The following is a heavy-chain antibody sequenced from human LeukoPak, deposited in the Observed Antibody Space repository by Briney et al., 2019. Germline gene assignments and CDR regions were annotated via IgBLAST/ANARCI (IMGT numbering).Heavy chain of an antibody. V-gene: IGHV3-23*01. CDR1: GFTFSNYD. Sequence: PGGSLRLSCVASGFTFSNYDMRWVRQAPGKGLEWVSGISNSGSSTDYADSVKGRFTISRDNSENIVYLQMDSLRAEDTAVYYCARSSAWYYFDYWGQGTLVTVSS. D-gene: IGHD6-13*01. CDR2: ISNSGSST. CDR3: ARSSAWYYFDY. J-gene: IGHJ4*02.